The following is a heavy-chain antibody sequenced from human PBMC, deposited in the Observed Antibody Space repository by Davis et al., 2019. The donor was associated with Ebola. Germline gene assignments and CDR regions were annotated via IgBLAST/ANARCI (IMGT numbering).Heavy chain of an antibody. D-gene: IGHD2/OR15-2a*01. CDR2: IFYSGKT. CDR3: ARNVRVNYVTLNWFDP. J-gene: IGHJ5*02. Sequence: MPSETLSLTCRVSGENINNGFHYWAWIRQTPGKGPEWIGSIFYSGKTFYNAALKSRLTMSVDTSKNQFSLNLRSVTAADTAVYYCARNVRVNYVTLNWFDPWGPGTLVTVSS. V-gene: IGHV4-39*01. CDR1: GENINNGFHY.